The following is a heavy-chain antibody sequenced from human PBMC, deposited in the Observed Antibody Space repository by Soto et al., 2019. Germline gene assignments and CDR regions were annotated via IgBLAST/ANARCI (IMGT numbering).Heavy chain of an antibody. J-gene: IGHJ3*01. Sequence: EVQLVESEGGLVQRGGSLRLSCAASGFIFNYYWMHWVRQAPGQGLVWVSHIHSDGSTTTYADSVKGRFTISRDNAKNMLYLQMNSLRAEDTAVYYCVRGDKGGFDLWGQGTTVTVSS. CDR3: VRGDKGGFDL. V-gene: IGHV3-74*01. D-gene: IGHD2-21*02. CDR1: GFIFNYYW. CDR2: IHSDGSTT.